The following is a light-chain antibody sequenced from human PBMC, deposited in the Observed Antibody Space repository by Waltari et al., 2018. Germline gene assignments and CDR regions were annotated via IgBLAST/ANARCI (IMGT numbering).Light chain of an antibody. CDR2: DSS. J-gene: IGKJ4*01. CDR1: QSISNY. CDR3: QQRSNWPLT. Sequence: EIVLTQSPATLSLSPGERATLPCRASQSISNYLAWYQQKPGQAPRLFIYDSSNRATGIPARFSGSGSGTDFTLTISSLEPEDFAVYYCQQRSNWPLTFGGGTKVEIK. V-gene: IGKV3-11*01.